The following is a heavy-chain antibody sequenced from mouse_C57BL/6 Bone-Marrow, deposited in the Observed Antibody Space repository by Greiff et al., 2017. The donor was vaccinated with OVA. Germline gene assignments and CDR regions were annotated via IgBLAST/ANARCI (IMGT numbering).Heavy chain of an antibody. J-gene: IGHJ3*01. CDR2: IYPRDGST. D-gene: IGHD2-1*01. Sequence: VKLQESGPELVKPGASVKLSCKASGYTFTSYDINWVKQRPGKGLEWIGWIYPRDGSTKYNEKVKGKATLTVDTSSSTAYMELHSLTSEDSAVYFCARPPLYYGNGGFAYWGQGTLVTVSA. CDR1: GYTFTSYD. V-gene: IGHV1-85*01. CDR3: ARPPLYYGNGGFAY.